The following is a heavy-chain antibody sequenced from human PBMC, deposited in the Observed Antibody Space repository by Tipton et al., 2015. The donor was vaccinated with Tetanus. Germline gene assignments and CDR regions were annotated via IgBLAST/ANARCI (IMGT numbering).Heavy chain of an antibody. CDR3: ARDLATMEY. J-gene: IGHJ4*02. V-gene: IGHV3-48*01. D-gene: IGHD5-24*01. Sequence: GSLRLSCAASGLTFSSYSMNWVRQAPGKGLEWVSYISSSSSTIYYADSVKGRFTTSRDNAKNSLYLQMNSLRAEDTAVYYCARDLATMEYWGQGTLVTVSS. CDR2: ISSSSSTI. CDR1: GLTFSSYS.